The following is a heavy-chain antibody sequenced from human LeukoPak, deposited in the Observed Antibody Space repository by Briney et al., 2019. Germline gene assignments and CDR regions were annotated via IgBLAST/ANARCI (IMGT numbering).Heavy chain of an antibody. CDR2: ISSSGST. CDR1: GDSISSGDYY. J-gene: IGHJ4*02. Sequence: SSETLSLTCTVSGDSISSGDYYWSRIRQPAGKGLEWIGRISSSGSTNYNPSLKSRVTISVDTSKNQFSLKLSSVTAADTAVYYCARHPYSSSWASFDYWGQGTLVTVSS. V-gene: IGHV4-61*02. CDR3: ARHPYSSSWASFDY. D-gene: IGHD6-13*01.